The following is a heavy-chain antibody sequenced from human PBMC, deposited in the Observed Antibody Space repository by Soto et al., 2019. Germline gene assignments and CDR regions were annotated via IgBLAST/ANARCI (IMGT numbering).Heavy chain of an antibody. Sequence: QVQLQQWGAGLLKPSETLSLTCAVYGGSFSGYYWSWIRQPPGKGLEWIGEINHSGSTNYNPSLKSRLTISVDTSNHQFSMKLSSVTAADTAVYYCARVAPLPKYSSSWYGLRDGMDVWGQGTTVTVSS. V-gene: IGHV4-34*01. D-gene: IGHD6-13*01. J-gene: IGHJ6*02. CDR3: ARVAPLPKYSSSWYGLRDGMDV. CDR2: INHSGST. CDR1: GGSFSGYY.